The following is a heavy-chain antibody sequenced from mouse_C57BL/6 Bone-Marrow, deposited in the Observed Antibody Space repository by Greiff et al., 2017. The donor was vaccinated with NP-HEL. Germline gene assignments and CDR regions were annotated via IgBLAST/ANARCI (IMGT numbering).Heavy chain of an antibody. Sequence: EVMLVESGGGLVKPGGSLKLSCAASGFTFSDYGMHWVRQAPEKGLEWVAYISSGSSTIYYADTVKGRFTISRDKAKNTLFLQMTSLRSEDTAMYYCARRDYYGSSYAMDYWGQGTSVTVSS. CDR2: ISSGSSTI. CDR3: ARRDYYGSSYAMDY. J-gene: IGHJ4*01. D-gene: IGHD1-1*01. V-gene: IGHV5-17*01. CDR1: GFTFSDYG.